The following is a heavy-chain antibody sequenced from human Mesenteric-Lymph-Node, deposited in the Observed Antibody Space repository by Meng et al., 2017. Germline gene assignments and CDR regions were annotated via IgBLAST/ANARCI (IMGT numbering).Heavy chain of an antibody. Sequence: GESLKISCAASGFTFSDYWMHWVRQVPGKGLVWVSRIRGDASGSNYADSVKGRFTISRDNSKNTLYLQMNSLRAEDTAVYYCAKDRGSRAAAGTSISDYWGQGTLVTVSS. J-gene: IGHJ4*02. CDR2: IRGDASGS. CDR3: AKDRGSRAAAGTSISDY. CDR1: GFTFSDYW. D-gene: IGHD6-13*01. V-gene: IGHV3-74*01.